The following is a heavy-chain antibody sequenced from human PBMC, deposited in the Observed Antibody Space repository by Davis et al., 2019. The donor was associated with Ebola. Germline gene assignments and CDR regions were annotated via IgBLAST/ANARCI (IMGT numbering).Heavy chain of an antibody. Sequence: SETLSLTCTVSGGSISRGSYYGSWIRQHPGKGLEWIGYISYSGNTYYNPSLKSRVSISVDTSKNQFSLKLTSVTAADTSVYYCATSNWFDPWGQGTLVTVSS. CDR1: GGSISRGSYY. J-gene: IGHJ5*02. V-gene: IGHV4-31*03. CDR3: ATSNWFDP. CDR2: ISYSGNT.